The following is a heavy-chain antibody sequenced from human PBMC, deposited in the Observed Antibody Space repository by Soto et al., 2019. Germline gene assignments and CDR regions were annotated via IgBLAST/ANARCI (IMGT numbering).Heavy chain of an antibody. V-gene: IGHV3-30*19. CDR2: TSYDGSDK. CDR1: GFTFRSYV. D-gene: IGHD3-16*01. CDR3: GGWGTTGGLDV. J-gene: IGHJ1*01. Sequence: QVQLVESGGGVVQPGTSLRVSCVGSGFTFRSYVIHWVRQAPGKGLEWVALTSYDGSDKYYGDSVRGRFTISRDNSRNTGDLKTDSQKFEDTAVYYGGGWGTTGGLDVWGQGTLVSVSS.